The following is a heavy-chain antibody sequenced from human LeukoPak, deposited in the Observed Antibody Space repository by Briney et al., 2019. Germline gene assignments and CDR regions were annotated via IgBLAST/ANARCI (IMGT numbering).Heavy chain of an antibody. V-gene: IGHV1-2*02. J-gene: IGHJ6*03. CDR3: ARGVSIVYYYYMDV. Sequence: GASVKVSCKASGYTFTGYYMHWVRQAPGQGLEWMGWINPNSGGTNYAQKFQGRVTMTRDTSISTAYMELSRLRSDDTAVYYCARGVSIVYYYYMDVWGKGTTVTVSS. CDR1: GYTFTGYY. CDR2: INPNSGGT. D-gene: IGHD2-15*01.